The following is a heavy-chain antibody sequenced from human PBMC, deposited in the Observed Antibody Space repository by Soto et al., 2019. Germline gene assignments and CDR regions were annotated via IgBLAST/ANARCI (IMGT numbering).Heavy chain of an antibody. CDR2: ISGSGGSI. V-gene: IGHV3-23*01. J-gene: IGHJ4*01. CDR1: GFTFSSYA. D-gene: IGHD3-3*01. CDR3: AKVFFLGVFTFFGGVPGCTYGMKV. Sequence: GGSLRLSCAASGFTFSSYAMSWVRQAPGKGLEWVSAISGSGGSIYYADSVKGRFTISRDNSKNTLYLQMNSLRAEDTAVYYRAKVFFLGVFTFFGGVPGCTYGMKVGAQGTRVTVP.